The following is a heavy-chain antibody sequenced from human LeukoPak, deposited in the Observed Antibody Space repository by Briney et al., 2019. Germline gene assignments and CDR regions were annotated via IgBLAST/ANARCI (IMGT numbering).Heavy chain of an antibody. J-gene: IGHJ3*02. CDR3: ASPSSSWYWGAFDI. CDR1: GGSFSGYY. D-gene: IGHD6-13*01. CDR2: INHSGST. V-gene: IGHV4-34*01. Sequence: SETLSLTCAVYGGSFSGYYWSWIRQPPGKGLEWIGEINHSGSTNYNPSLKSRVTISVYTSKNQFSLKLSSVTAADTAVYYCASPSSSWYWGAFDIWGQGTMVTVSS.